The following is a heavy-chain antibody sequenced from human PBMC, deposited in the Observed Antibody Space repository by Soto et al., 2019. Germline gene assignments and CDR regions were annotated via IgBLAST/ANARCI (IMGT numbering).Heavy chain of an antibody. CDR1: GGSISSGDYY. J-gene: IGHJ4*02. CDR2: IYYSGST. CDR3: ASAYDYVWGSYRPLGY. V-gene: IGHV4-30-4*01. Sequence: QVQLQESGPGLVKPSQTLSLTCTVSGGSISSGDYYWSWIRQPPGKGLEWIGYIYYSGSTYYNPSRMSRVTISVDTSKNQFSLKLSSVTAADTAVYYCASAYDYVWGSYRPLGYWGQGTLVTVSS. D-gene: IGHD3-16*02.